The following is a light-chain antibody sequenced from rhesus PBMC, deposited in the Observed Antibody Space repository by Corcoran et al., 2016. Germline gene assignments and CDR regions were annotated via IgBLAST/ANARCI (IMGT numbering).Light chain of an antibody. CDR3: QHYYSTPLT. V-gene: IGKV1-25*01. Sequence: DIQMTQSPSSLSASVGDRVTITCRASQGITNDLAWYQQKPGETPNLLISEASSLQSGIPSRFSGSGSGTDFTLTITSLQPEDFATYYCQHYYSTPLTFGGGTKVGIK. CDR2: EAS. J-gene: IGKJ4*01. CDR1: QGITND.